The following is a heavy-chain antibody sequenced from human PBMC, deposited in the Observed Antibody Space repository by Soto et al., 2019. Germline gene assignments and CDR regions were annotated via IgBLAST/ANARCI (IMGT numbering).Heavy chain of an antibody. D-gene: IGHD6-13*01. J-gene: IGHJ6*02. CDR3: ASGFGSSFNYYGMDV. CDR1: GYSFTSYW. V-gene: IGHV5-51*01. Sequence: GESLKISCKGSGYSFTSYWIGWVRQMPGKGLEWMGIIYPGDSDTRYSPSFQGQVTISADKSISTAYLQWSSLKASDTAMYYCASGFGSSFNYYGMDVWGQGITVTVSS. CDR2: IYPGDSDT.